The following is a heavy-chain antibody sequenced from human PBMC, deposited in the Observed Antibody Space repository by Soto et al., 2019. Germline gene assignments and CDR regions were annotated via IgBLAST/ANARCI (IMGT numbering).Heavy chain of an antibody. D-gene: IGHD4-17*01. CDR2: INPNSGGP. CDR3: VRYRDYGLASFGMDV. J-gene: IGHJ6*02. V-gene: IGHV1-2*06. CDR1: GYSFTGHY. Sequence: ASVKVSCKASGYSFTGHYLEGVRQAPGQGRDWMGRINPNSGGPKYPQKLQGRITMTSDTSIRTAYLELSRLRSDDTAVYYCVRYRDYGLASFGMDVWGQGTTVTVSS.